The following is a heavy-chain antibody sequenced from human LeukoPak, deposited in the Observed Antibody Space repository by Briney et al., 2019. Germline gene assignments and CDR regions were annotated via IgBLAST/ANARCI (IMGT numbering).Heavy chain of an antibody. Sequence: GASVKVSCKASGYTFTSYAMHWVRQAPGQRLEWMGWINAGNGNTKYSQKFQGRVTITRDTSASTAYMELSSLRSEDTAVCYCARSSGGSCYRYWGQGTLVTVSS. J-gene: IGHJ4*02. V-gene: IGHV1-3*01. CDR3: ARSSGGSCYRY. CDR2: INAGNGNT. CDR1: GYTFTSYA. D-gene: IGHD2-15*01.